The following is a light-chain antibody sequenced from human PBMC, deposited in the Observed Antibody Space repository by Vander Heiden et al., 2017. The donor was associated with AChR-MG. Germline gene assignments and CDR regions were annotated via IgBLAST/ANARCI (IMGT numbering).Light chain of an antibody. Sequence: DIVLTPSPGTLSVSPGERATLSCRASQSIANNIAWYQQKPGQAPRLLIYGASTRVPGIPARFSGSGSGTEFTLTISSLQSEDFVLYFCQQYNNWPPLSFGGGTKVEIK. CDR3: QQYNNWPPLS. CDR1: QSIANN. V-gene: IGKV3D-15*01. CDR2: GAS. J-gene: IGKJ4*01.